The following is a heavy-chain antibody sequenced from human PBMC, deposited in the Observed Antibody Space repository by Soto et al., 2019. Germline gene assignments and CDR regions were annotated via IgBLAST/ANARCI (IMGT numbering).Heavy chain of an antibody. CDR1: GFTFSNAW. J-gene: IGHJ4*02. Sequence: GSLRLSCAASGFTFSNAWMSWVRQAPGKGLEWVGRIKSKTDGGTTDYAAPVKGRFTISRDDSKNTLYLQMNSLKTEDTAVYYCTADSGYDSEVDYWGQGTLVTVSS. V-gene: IGHV3-15*01. CDR3: TADSGYDSEVDY. CDR2: IKSKTDGGTT. D-gene: IGHD5-12*01.